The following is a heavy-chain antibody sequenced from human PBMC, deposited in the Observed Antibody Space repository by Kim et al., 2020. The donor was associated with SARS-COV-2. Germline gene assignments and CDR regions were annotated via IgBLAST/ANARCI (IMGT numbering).Heavy chain of an antibody. Sequence: GGSLRLSCAASGFTFSDYYMSWIRQATGKGLEWVSYISSSGSTIYYADSVKGRFTISRDNAKNSLYLQMNSLRAEDTAVYYCARAASSWSRQYYYGMDVWGQGTTVTVSS. J-gene: IGHJ6*02. CDR2: ISSSGSTI. CDR1: GFTFSDYY. CDR3: ARAASSWSRQYYYGMDV. V-gene: IGHV3-11*01. D-gene: IGHD6-13*01.